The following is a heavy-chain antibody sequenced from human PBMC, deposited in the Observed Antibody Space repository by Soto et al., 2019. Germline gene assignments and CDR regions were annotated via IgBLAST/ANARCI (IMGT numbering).Heavy chain of an antibody. D-gene: IGHD2-21*01. CDR3: ARDQIVVVSEGYGMDV. CDR1: GGSFSGYY. V-gene: IGHV4-34*01. Sequence: QVQLQQWGAGLLKPSETLSLTCAVYGGSFSGYYWSWIRQPPGKGLEWIGEINHSGSTNYNPSLKCRVTISVDTSKNQFSLKLSSVTAADTAVYYCARDQIVVVSEGYGMDVWGQGTTVTVSS. J-gene: IGHJ6*02. CDR2: INHSGST.